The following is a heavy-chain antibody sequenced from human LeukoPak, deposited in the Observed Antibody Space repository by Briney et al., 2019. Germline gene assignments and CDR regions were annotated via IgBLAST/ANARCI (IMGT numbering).Heavy chain of an antibody. D-gene: IGHD6-19*01. J-gene: IGHJ4*02. Sequence: PGRSLRLSCAASGFTFSSYAMHWVRQAPGKGLEWVGRIKSKTDGGTTDYAAPVKGRFTISRDDSKNTLYLQMNSLKTEDTAVYYCTTDQVAGTAYFDYWGQGTLVTVSS. V-gene: IGHV3-15*01. CDR2: IKSKTDGGTT. CDR3: TTDQVAGTAYFDY. CDR1: GFTFSSYA.